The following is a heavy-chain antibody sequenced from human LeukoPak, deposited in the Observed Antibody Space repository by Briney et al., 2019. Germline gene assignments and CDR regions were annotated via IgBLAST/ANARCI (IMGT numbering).Heavy chain of an antibody. J-gene: IGHJ4*02. Sequence: GRSLRLSCAASGFTFSSYGMHWVRQAPGKGLEWVAVISYDGSNKYYADSVKGRFTISRDNSKNTLYLQMNSLRAEDTAVYYCAKGYGSGSYGDYWGQGTLVTVSS. CDR3: AKGYGSGSYGDY. D-gene: IGHD3-10*01. CDR1: GFTFSSYG. V-gene: IGHV3-30*18. CDR2: ISYDGSNK.